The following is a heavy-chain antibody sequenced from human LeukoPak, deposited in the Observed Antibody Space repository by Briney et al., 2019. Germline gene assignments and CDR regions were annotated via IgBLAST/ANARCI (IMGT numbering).Heavy chain of an antibody. J-gene: IGHJ5*02. CDR2: IYYSGST. D-gene: IGHD3-16*01. CDR3: ARHYGP. Sequence: SETLSLTCTVSGGPISGSSYFWGWIRQPPGKGLEWIGSIYYSGSTYYNPSLKSRVTISVAKNQFSLKLSSVTAADTAVYYCARHYGPWGQGTLVTVSS. V-gene: IGHV4-39*01. CDR1: GGPISGSSYF.